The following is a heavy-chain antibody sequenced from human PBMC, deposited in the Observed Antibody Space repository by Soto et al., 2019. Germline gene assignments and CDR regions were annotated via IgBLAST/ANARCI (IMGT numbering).Heavy chain of an antibody. CDR1: GDSVSNNRDA. V-gene: IGHV6-1*01. D-gene: IGHD4-4*01. Sequence: QVELQQSGPGLVQPSQTLSLTCAISGDSVSNNRDAWNWIRQSPSRGLEWLGRTYYRSGWFYNYTGSLEGRQTINVDTSKHHLALQLTSATPEDTAVYYFARAPPYSGSILDYWGQGSLVTVSS. J-gene: IGHJ4*02. CDR3: ARAPPYSGSILDY. CDR2: TYYRSGWFY.